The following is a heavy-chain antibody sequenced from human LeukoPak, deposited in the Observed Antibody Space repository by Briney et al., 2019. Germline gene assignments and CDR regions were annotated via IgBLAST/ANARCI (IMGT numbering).Heavy chain of an antibody. D-gene: IGHD6-19*01. V-gene: IGHV4-59*08. CDR3: ATWGIAVAGTFDY. Sequence: SETLSLTCTVSGGSISSSYWSWIRQPPGKGLEWIGYIYYSGSTNYNPSFKSRVAISVDTSKNQFSLKLSSVTAADTAVYYCATWGIAVAGTFDYWGQGTLVTVST. CDR2: IYYSGST. J-gene: IGHJ4*02. CDR1: GGSISSSY.